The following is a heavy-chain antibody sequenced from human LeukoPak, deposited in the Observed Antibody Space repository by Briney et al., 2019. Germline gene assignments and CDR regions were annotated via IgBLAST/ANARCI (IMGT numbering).Heavy chain of an antibody. V-gene: IGHV1-69*02. CDR1: GGTFSSYT. CDR2: IIPILGIA. D-gene: IGHD2-2*01. CDR3: ARLPDIVVVPAALGS. J-gene: IGHJ4*02. Sequence: RSSVRVSCKASGGTFSSYTISWVRQAPGQGLEWMGRIIPILGIANYAQKFQGRVTITADKSTSTAYMELSSLRSEDTAVYYCARLPDIVVVPAALGSWGQGTLVTVSS.